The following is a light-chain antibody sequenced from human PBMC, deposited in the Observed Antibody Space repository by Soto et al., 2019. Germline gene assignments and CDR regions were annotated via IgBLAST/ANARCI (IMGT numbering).Light chain of an antibody. V-gene: IGKV1-12*01. CDR1: QDITTR. Sequence: DIQMTQSPSSVSASVGDRVTITCRASQDITTRLAWYQQKPGKAPQILIYSASTLQTGVPPRFLGSGSGTEFTLTITNLQPDDFATYYCQQRHGFLTFGCGTTVE. CDR2: SAS. J-gene: IGKJ4*01. CDR3: QQRHGFLT.